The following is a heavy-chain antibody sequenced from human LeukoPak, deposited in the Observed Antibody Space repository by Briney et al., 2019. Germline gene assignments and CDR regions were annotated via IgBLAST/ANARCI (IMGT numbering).Heavy chain of an antibody. CDR1: GFTFSSYA. Sequence: PGGSLRLSCAASGFTFSSYAMSWVRQAPGKGLEWVSAISGSGGSTYYADSVEGRFTISRDNSKNTLYLQMNSLRAEDTDVYYCASPPGGDTIFGVVILPLWYWGQGTLVTVSS. CDR3: ASPPGGDTIFGVVILPLWY. J-gene: IGHJ4*02. V-gene: IGHV3-23*01. D-gene: IGHD3-3*01. CDR2: ISGSGGST.